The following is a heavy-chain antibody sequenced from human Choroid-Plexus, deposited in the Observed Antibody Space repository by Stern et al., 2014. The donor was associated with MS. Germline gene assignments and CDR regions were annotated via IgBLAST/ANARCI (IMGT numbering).Heavy chain of an antibody. CDR3: AKDRQYLTYFFDH. V-gene: IGHV3-30*18. CDR2: VSYDGSNK. CDR1: GFTFGSCA. Sequence: VQLVESGGGVVQPGRPLRLSCVVSGFTFGSCAMHWVRQAPGKGLEWVAGVSYDGSNKYYADSVKGRITISRDNSQNTLYMQMSSLRPEDTAVYYCAKDRQYLTYFFDHWGQGSLVTVSS. J-gene: IGHJ5*02. D-gene: IGHD2/OR15-2a*01.